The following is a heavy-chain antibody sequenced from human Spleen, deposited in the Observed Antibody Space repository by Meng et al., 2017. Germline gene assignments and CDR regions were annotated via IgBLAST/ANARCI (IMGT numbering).Heavy chain of an antibody. CDR2: ISWNGGTT. V-gene: IGHV3-43D*03. D-gene: IGHD1-26*01. Sequence: GGSLRLSCAASGFTFDEYAMHWVRQAPGKGLEWVSLISWNGGTTYYADSVKGRFTISRDNAKNSLYLQMNSLRAEDTAVFYSRSHMYNWFDPWGQGTLVTVSS. CDR3: RSHMYNWFDP. CDR1: GFTFDEYA. J-gene: IGHJ5*02.